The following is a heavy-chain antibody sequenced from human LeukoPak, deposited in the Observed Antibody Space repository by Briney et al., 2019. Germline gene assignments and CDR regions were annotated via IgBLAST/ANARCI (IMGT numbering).Heavy chain of an antibody. CDR3: ARVRDSSGWFEDAFDI. CDR2: IYSGGST. D-gene: IGHD6-19*01. Sequence: GGSLRLSCAASGFTVSSNYMSWVRQAPGKGLEWVSVIYSGGSTYYADSVKGRSTISRDNSKNTLYLQMNSLRAEDTAVYYCARVRDSSGWFEDAFDIWGQGTMVTVSS. J-gene: IGHJ3*02. CDR1: GFTVSSNY. V-gene: IGHV3-66*01.